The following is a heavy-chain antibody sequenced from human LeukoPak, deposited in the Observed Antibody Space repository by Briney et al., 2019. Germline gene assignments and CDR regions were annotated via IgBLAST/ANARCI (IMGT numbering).Heavy chain of an antibody. CDR1: GFTFSSYA. Sequence: GRSLRLSCAASGFTFSSYAMHWVRQAPGKGLEWVAVISYDGSNKYYADSVKGRFTISRDNSKNTLYLQMNSLRAEDTAVYYCARVDDSSDQGYFDYWGQGTLVTVSS. CDR3: ARVDDSSDQGYFDY. J-gene: IGHJ4*02. V-gene: IGHV3-30-3*01. CDR2: ISYDGSNK. D-gene: IGHD3-22*01.